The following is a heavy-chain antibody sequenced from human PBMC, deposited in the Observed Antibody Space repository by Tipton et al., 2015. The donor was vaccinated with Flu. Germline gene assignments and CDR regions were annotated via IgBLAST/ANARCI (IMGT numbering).Heavy chain of an antibody. Sequence: SLRLSCVASGFTFSSYAMHWVRQAPGKGLEWVAVISSDGGNRYYGDSAKGRFTVSRDNAKNSLYLQMNSLRAEDTAVYYCTRALDYWGQGTPVTVSS. CDR3: TRALDY. V-gene: IGHV3-30*04. J-gene: IGHJ4*02. CDR1: GFTFSSYA. CDR2: ISSDGGNR.